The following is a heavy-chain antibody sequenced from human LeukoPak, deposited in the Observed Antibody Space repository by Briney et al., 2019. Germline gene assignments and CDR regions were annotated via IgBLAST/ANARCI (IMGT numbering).Heavy chain of an antibody. CDR3: ARVSDDYDRYFDY. Sequence: ASVKVSCKASGYTFTDYYMHWVRQAPGQGLEWMGWINPSSGGTNYAQKFQGRVTMTRDTSISTAYMELSRLRSDDTAVYYCARVSDDYDRYFDYWGQGTLVTVSS. CDR1: GYTFTDYY. V-gene: IGHV1-2*02. CDR2: INPSSGGT. J-gene: IGHJ4*02. D-gene: IGHD4-17*01.